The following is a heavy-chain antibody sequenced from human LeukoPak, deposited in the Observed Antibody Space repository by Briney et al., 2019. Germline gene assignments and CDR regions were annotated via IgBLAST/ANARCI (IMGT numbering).Heavy chain of an antibody. Sequence: SETLSLTCAVYGGSFTGYYWTWIRQPPGKGLECIGEIAHTGSTNHNPSLKSRVTISMDTSRNEFSLQLTSLTAADTAVYYCARLQYLDVLTGYPLDAFDIWGQGTMVTVSS. V-gene: IGHV4-34*01. CDR3: ARLQYLDVLTGYPLDAFDI. D-gene: IGHD3-9*01. CDR2: IAHTGST. CDR1: GGSFTGYY. J-gene: IGHJ3*02.